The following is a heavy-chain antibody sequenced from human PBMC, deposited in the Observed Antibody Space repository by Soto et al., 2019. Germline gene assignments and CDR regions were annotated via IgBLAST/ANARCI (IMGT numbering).Heavy chain of an antibody. Sequence: GGSLRLSCTASGFTVGDYAMSWVRQAPGKGLEWVGFIRSKAYGGTTEYAASVKGRFTISRDDSKSIAYLQMNSLKTEDTAVYYCTRDSSSGNYYGMDVWGQGTTVTVSS. D-gene: IGHD6-6*01. CDR3: TRDSSSGNYYGMDV. V-gene: IGHV3-49*04. CDR2: IRSKAYGGTT. J-gene: IGHJ6*02. CDR1: GFTVGDYA.